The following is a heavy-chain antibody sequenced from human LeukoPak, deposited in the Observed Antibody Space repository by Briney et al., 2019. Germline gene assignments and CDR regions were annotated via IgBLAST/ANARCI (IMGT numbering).Heavy chain of an antibody. D-gene: IGHD3-16*01. J-gene: IGHJ4*02. CDR1: AFTFSSSW. CDR3: LAGGY. V-gene: IGHV3-7*01. CDR2: IKQDGSET. Sequence: GGSLRLSCAASAFTFSSSWMSWVRQAPGKGLEWVANIKQDGSETYYVDSVKGRFTISRDNAKNSLCLQMNSLRAEDTAVYYCLAGGYWGQGTLVTVSS.